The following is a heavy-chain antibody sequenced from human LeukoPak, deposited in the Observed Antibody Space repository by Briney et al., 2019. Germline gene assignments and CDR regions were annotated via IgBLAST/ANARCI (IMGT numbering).Heavy chain of an antibody. Sequence: SETLSLTCTVSGGSISSYYWTWIRQPPGKGLEWIGYIYKSGSTNYNPSLKSRVSMSVDTSKNQISLKLRSVTAADTAVYYCASTERCSTTCPLDFWGQGTLVTVSS. D-gene: IGHD2-2*01. V-gene: IGHV4-59*12. CDR2: IYKSGST. J-gene: IGHJ4*02. CDR3: ASTERCSTTCPLDF. CDR1: GGSISSYY.